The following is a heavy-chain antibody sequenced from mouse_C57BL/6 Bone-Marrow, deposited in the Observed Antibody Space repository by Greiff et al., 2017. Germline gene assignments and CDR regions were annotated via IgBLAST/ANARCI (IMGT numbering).Heavy chain of an antibody. D-gene: IGHD2-5*01. V-gene: IGHV1-55*01. J-gene: IGHJ1*03. Sequence: QVQLQQPGAELVKPGASVKMSCKASGYTFTSYWITWVKQRPGQGLEWIGDIYPGSGSTNYNEKFESKATLTVDTSSSSASLQLSSLTSEDSAVYYCARPDYSNYWYFDVWGTGTTVTVSS. CDR2: IYPGSGST. CDR1: GYTFTSYW. CDR3: ARPDYSNYWYFDV.